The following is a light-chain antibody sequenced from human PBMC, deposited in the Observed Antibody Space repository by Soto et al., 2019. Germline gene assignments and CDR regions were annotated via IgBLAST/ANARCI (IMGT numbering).Light chain of an antibody. Sequence: EIQLTQSPSFLSASVGDRVTITCRASQGISSYLAWYQQKPGKAPKLLIYAASTLQSGVPSRFSGSGSGTEFTLTISSLQPDDFTTYYCQQYNSYSWTFGQGTKVDIK. J-gene: IGKJ1*01. CDR2: AAS. CDR3: QQYNSYSWT. CDR1: QGISSY. V-gene: IGKV1-9*01.